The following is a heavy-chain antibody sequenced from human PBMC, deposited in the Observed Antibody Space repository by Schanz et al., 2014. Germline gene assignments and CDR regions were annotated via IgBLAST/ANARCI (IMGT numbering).Heavy chain of an antibody. CDR3: ARGMSGYDCPDL. J-gene: IGHJ5*02. D-gene: IGHD5-12*01. Sequence: QVQLVQSGAEVKEPGASVMVSCKASGYTFTGHYIQWVRQAPGQGLEWMGRINPGPGGTTYAQSFRGRVTMTRDTSISTAYMELGGLRSDDTAVYYCARGMSGYDCPDLWGQGTLVTVSS. V-gene: IGHV1-2*06. CDR1: GYTFTGHY. CDR2: INPGPGGT.